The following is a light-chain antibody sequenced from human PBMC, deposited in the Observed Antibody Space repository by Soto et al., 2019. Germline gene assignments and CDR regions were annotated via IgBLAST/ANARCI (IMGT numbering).Light chain of an antibody. V-gene: IGLV4-69*01. CDR3: QTWSTDIRV. J-gene: IGLJ3*02. CDR1: SGHNSYA. CDR2: LNSDGSH. Sequence: QLVLTQTPSASASLGASVKLTCTLSSGHNSYAIAWHQQQPEKGPRYLMKLNSDGSHSKGDGIPDRSSGSSSGAERYLTISSLQSEDEADYYCQTWSTDIRVFGGGTKVTVL.